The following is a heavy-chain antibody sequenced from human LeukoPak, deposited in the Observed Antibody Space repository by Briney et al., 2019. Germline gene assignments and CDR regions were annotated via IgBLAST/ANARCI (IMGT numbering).Heavy chain of an antibody. J-gene: IGHJ4*02. CDR2: IYSGGST. Sequence: GGSLRLSCAASGFTFDDYGMSWVRQAPGKGLEWVSVIYSGGSTYYADSVKGRFTISRDNSKNTLYLQMNSLRAEDTAVYYYARDQRGYRETWGQGTLVTVSS. CDR3: ARDQRGYRET. D-gene: IGHD5-18*01. CDR1: GFTFDDYG. V-gene: IGHV3-66*02.